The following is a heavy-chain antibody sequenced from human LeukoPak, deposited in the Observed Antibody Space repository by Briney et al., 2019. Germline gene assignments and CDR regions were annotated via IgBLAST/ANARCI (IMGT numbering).Heavy chain of an antibody. D-gene: IGHD3-3*01. J-gene: IGHJ5*02. CDR2: ISAYNGNT. V-gene: IGHV1-18*01. CDR3: ARDITIFGVVISWFDP. CDR1: GYTFTIYG. Sequence: ASVKVSCKASGYTFTIYGISWVRQAPGQGLEWMGWISAYNGNTNYAQKLQGRVTMTTDTSTSTAYMELRSLRSDDTAVYYCARDITIFGVVISWFDPWGQGTLVTVSS.